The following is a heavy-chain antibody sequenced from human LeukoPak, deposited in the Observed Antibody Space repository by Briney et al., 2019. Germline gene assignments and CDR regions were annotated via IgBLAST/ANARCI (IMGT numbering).Heavy chain of an antibody. Sequence: ASVKVSCKASGYTFTSYYMHWVRQAPGQGLEWMGIINPSGGSTSYARKFQGRVTMTRDTSTSTVYMELSSLRSEDTAVYYCARAPEALYCSGGSCYSAFDAFDIWGQGTMVTVSS. D-gene: IGHD2-15*01. CDR1: GYTFTSYY. J-gene: IGHJ3*02. CDR2: INPSGGST. CDR3: ARAPEALYCSGGSCYSAFDAFDI. V-gene: IGHV1-46*01.